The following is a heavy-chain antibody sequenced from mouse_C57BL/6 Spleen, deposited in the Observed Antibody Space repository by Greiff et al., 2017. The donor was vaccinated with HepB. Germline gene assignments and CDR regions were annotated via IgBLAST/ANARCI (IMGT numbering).Heavy chain of an antibody. CDR1: GYTFTSYW. CDR3: AAGITTRAMDY. V-gene: IGHV1-69*01. Sequence: QVQLQQPGAELVMPGASVKLSCKASGYTFTSYWMHWVKQRPGQGLEWIGEIDPSDSYTNYNQKFKGKSTLTVDKSSSTAYMQLSSLTSEDSAVYYCAAGITTRAMDYWGQGTSVTVSS. D-gene: IGHD2-4*01. J-gene: IGHJ4*01. CDR2: IDPSDSYT.